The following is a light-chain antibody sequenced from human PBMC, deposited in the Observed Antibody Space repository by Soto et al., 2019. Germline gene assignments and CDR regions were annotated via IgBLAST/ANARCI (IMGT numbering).Light chain of an antibody. J-gene: IGKJ1*01. CDR3: QQYDKYST. V-gene: IGKV1-5*01. CDR2: DAS. CDR1: QTISSW. Sequence: DIQMTQSPSTLSGSVGDRVTITCRASQTISSWLAWYQQKPGKAPNLLIYDASNLAAGVPSGFSGSGSGTEFTLTVTRLQPDDFATYFCQQYDKYSTFGHGTKVDIK.